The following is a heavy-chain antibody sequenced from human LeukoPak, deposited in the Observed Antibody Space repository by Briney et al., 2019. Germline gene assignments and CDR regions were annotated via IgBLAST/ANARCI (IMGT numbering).Heavy chain of an antibody. V-gene: IGHV3-33*06. CDR1: GFTFSSYG. J-gene: IGHJ6*02. D-gene: IGHD6-6*01. Sequence: GGSLRLSCAASGFTFSSYGMHWVRRAPGKGLEWVAVIWYDGSSKYYADSVKGRFTISRDNSKNTVYLQMNSLRAEDTAVYYCAKYSSSSNYYYGMDVWGQGTTVTVSS. CDR3: AKYSSSSNYYYGMDV. CDR2: IWYDGSSK.